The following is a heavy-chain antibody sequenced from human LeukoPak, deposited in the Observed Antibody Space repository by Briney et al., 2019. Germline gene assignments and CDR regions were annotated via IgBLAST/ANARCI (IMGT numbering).Heavy chain of an antibody. CDR2: INSDGINT. D-gene: IGHD6-25*01. CDR3: ARVGARLGAFDI. Sequence: PGGSLRLSCAASGFTFSNYWMHWVRQAPGKGLVWVSRINSDGINTSYADSVKGRFTISRDNAKNTLNLQMNSLRAEDTAVYYCARVGARLGAFDIWGQGTMVTVSS. CDR1: GFTFSNYW. V-gene: IGHV3-74*01. J-gene: IGHJ3*02.